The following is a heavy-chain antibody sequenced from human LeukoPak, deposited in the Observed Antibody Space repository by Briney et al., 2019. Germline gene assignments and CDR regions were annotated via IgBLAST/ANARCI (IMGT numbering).Heavy chain of an antibody. Sequence: SETLSLTCTVSGYSVSSGYSWGWIRQPPGQGLEWVGSIYHSGATYYNPSLKSRVTISVDTSTNQFSLKLSSVTAADTAAYYCARFFSSGLSFDDWGQGTPVTVSS. J-gene: IGHJ4*02. D-gene: IGHD6-19*01. CDR1: GYSVSSGYS. CDR3: ARFFSSGLSFDD. V-gene: IGHV4-38-2*02. CDR2: IYHSGAT.